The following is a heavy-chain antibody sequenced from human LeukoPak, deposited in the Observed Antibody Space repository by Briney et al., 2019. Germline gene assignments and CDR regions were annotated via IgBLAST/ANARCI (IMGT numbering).Heavy chain of an antibody. CDR3: ATNRPVGGAYWGSFDI. CDR1: GGFIYSYY. CDR2: FHYTGGT. J-gene: IGHJ3*02. Sequence: SVTLSLPCSLSGGFIYSYYWSWLRQSPGKGLEGIGYFHYTGGTNYNPYLTSRVTISVVTSKYQVPLEITSVTAADTAVYYCATNRPVGGAYWGSFDIWGQGRLVTVSS. V-gene: IGHV4-59*01. D-gene: IGHD2-8*02.